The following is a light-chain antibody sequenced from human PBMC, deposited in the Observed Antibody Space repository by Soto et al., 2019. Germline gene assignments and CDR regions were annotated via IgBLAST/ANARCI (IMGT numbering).Light chain of an antibody. J-gene: IGKJ1*01. Sequence: DIQMTQSPSTLSASVGDRVTITCRASESISSFLIWYQQTPGKAPKVLIYGASSLQTGVPSRFSGSGSGTDFTRTIDSLQPEDFAIYYCQQRYSARWTFGQGTKGEIK. CDR2: GAS. V-gene: IGKV1-39*01. CDR3: QQRYSARWT. CDR1: ESISSF.